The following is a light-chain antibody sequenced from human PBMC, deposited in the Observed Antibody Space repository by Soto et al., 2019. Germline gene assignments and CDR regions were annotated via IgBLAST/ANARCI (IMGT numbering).Light chain of an antibody. CDR3: QKYNRAPVT. V-gene: IGKV1-27*01. J-gene: IGKJ3*01. CDR2: AAS. CDR1: QGMSNY. Sequence: DIQMTQSPSSLSASVGDRVTITCRASQGMSNYLAWYQQKPGKVPKLLIYAASALQSGVPSRFSGSGSGPDVTLTISSLQPEDVATYYCQKYNRAPVTFGPGTKVDIK.